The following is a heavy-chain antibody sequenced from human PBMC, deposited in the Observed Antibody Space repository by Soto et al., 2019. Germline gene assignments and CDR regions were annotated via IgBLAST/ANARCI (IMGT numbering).Heavy chain of an antibody. CDR2: IYHSGST. CDR3: ARRKRGYSGYDYFFDY. J-gene: IGHJ4*02. CDR1: GGSISSGGYS. Sequence: SETLSLTCAVSGGSISSGGYSWSWIRQPPGKGLEWIGYIYHSGSTYYNPSLKSRVTISVDRSKNQFSLKLSSVTAADTAVYYCARRKRGYSGYDYFFDYWGQGTLVTAPQ. D-gene: IGHD5-12*01. V-gene: IGHV4-30-2*01.